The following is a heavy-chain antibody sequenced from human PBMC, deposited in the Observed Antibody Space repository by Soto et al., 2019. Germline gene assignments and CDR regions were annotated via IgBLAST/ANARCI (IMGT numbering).Heavy chain of an antibody. D-gene: IGHD3-16*01. V-gene: IGHV1-18*01. CDR3: ARGGNPIDY. CDR1: GYTFTNFG. CDR2: ISAYNGNT. J-gene: IGHJ4*02. Sequence: QVQLVQSGAEVKKPGASVKVSCKTSGYTFTNFGLSWVRQAPGQGLEWMGWISAYNGNTNYAQNFQGRVTMTTGTSTSTAYMELRSLRSDATAVYYCARGGNPIDYCGQGTLVTVSS.